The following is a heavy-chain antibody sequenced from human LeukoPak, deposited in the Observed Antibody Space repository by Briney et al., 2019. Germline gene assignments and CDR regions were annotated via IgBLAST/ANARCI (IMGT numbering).Heavy chain of an antibody. CDR2: MGRVGYT. D-gene: IGHD5-24*01. Sequence: GGSLRLSCAVSGFTFSDYSMSWVRQVPGKGLEWVSGMGRVGYTYYADSVKGRFTISRDNSKNTVYLQMNSLRAEDTAIYYCVKDRPCDGCMPMDAWGQGTTVTVSS. J-gene: IGHJ6*02. CDR1: GFTFSDYS. V-gene: IGHV3-23*01. CDR3: VKDRPCDGCMPMDA.